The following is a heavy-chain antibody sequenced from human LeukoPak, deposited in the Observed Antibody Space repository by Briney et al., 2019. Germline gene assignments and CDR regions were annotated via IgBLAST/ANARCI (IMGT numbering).Heavy chain of an antibody. V-gene: IGHV3-23*01. CDR1: GFTFSSYA. CDR2: IGASGGST. J-gene: IGHJ4*02. CDR3: AKDRAYGSGVEFDY. D-gene: IGHD3-10*01. Sequence: GGSLRLSCATSGFTFSSYAMSWVRQAPGKGLEWVSGIGASGGSTYYADSVKGRFTISRDNSKNTLYLQMNSLRAEDTAVYYCAKDRAYGSGVEFDYWGQGTLVTVSS.